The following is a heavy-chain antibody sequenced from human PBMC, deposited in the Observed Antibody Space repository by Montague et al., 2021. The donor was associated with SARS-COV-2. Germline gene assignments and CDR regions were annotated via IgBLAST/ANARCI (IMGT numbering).Heavy chain of an antibody. V-gene: IGHV3-23*01. CDR3: AKHSAFHPCYGDMHV. Sequence: SLRLSCAASGFSFGGYAMSWVRQAPGQGLEWVSGISGGGASTYYGDSVQGRFTISRDNSKNTVYLQMNSLRAEDTAVYYCAKHSAFHPCYGDMHVWGQGTTVTVSS. CDR1: GFSFGGYA. J-gene: IGHJ6*02. CDR2: ISGGGAST. D-gene: IGHD4-17*01.